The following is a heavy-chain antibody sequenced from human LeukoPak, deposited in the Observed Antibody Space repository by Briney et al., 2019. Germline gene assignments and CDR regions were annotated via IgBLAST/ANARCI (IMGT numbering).Heavy chain of an antibody. J-gene: IGHJ4*02. CDR3: AGTYYYTSGSYSNFDY. D-gene: IGHD3-10*01. Sequence: SETLSLTCTVSGGSISSGDYYWSWIRQPPGKGLEWIGYIYYSGSIYYNPSLKSRVTISVDTSMNQFSLKLSSVTAADTAVYYCAGTYYYTSGSYSNFDYWGQGTLVTVSS. CDR1: GGSISSGDYY. V-gene: IGHV4-30-4*01. CDR2: IYYSGSI.